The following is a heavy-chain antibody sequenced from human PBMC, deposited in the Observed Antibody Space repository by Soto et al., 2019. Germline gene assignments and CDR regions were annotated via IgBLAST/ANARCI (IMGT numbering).Heavy chain of an antibody. D-gene: IGHD4-17*01. CDR2: IYYSGDT. CDR1: GPSGSSGDYY. V-gene: IGHV4-30-4*01. CDR3: VGTGTTDDY. Sequence: SETLSLSCPVSGPSGSSGDYYWSSIRQSPGKGLEWIGYIYYSGDTYYNPSLQGRLTISIDTSQNQFSLILNSVTGADTAKYYCVGTGTTDDYWGRGTRVTVSS. J-gene: IGHJ4*02.